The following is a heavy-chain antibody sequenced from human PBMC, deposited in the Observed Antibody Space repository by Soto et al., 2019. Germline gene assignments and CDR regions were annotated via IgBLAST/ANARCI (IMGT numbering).Heavy chain of an antibody. CDR1: GFTFSSYA. V-gene: IGHV3-23*01. J-gene: IGHJ4*02. CDR3: AKDKTIFGYYFDY. CDR2: ISGSGGST. Sequence: PGGSLRLSCAASGFTFSSYAMSWVRQAPGKGLEWVSAISGSGGSTYHADSVKGRFTISRDNSKNTLYLQMNSLRAEDTAVYYCAKDKTIFGYYFDYWGQGTLVTVPQ. D-gene: IGHD3-10*01.